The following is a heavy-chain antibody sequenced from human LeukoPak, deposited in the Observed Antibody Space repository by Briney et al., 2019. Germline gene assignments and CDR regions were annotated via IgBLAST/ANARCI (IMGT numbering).Heavy chain of an antibody. CDR3: ARELFYTSGSKSNRVDY. V-gene: IGHV1-2*02. CDR2: INPNSGGT. J-gene: IGHJ4*02. Sequence: ASVKVSCKASGCTFTGYYMHWVRQAPGQGLEWMGWINPNSGGTNYAQKFQDRVTMTRDTSISTAYMELSRLRSDDTAVYYCARELFYTSGSKSNRVDYWGQGTLVTVSS. CDR1: GCTFTGYY. D-gene: IGHD1-26*01.